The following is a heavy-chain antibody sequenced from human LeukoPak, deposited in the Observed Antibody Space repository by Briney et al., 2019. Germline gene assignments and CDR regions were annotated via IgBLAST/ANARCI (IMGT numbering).Heavy chain of an antibody. J-gene: IGHJ6*02. CDR2: INHSGST. Sequence: PSETLSLTCAVYGGSFSGYYWSWIRQPPGKGLEWIGEINHSGSTNYNPSLKSRVTISVDTSKNQFSLKPSSVTAADTAVYYCARGQLACSGGSCYSRYYYYYGMDVWGQGTTVTVSS. CDR1: GGSFSGYY. V-gene: IGHV4-34*01. CDR3: ARGQLACSGGSCYSRYYYYYGMDV. D-gene: IGHD2-15*01.